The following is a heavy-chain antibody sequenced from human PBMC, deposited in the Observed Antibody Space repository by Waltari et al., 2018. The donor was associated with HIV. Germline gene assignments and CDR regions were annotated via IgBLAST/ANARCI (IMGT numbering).Heavy chain of an antibody. D-gene: IGHD1-26*01. Sequence: QLQLQESGPGLVKPSETLSLTCTVSGGSISSTTYYWGWIRQLPNKGLEWIGSISYRGNTSYNPSLKSRVTISVDTSKIQFSLKVSSVIAADTAVYYCARRRLVGSTEGAGDYWGQGTLVTVSS. CDR2: ISYRGNT. J-gene: IGHJ4*02. CDR1: GGSISSTTYY. CDR3: ARRRLVGSTEGAGDY. V-gene: IGHV4-39*01.